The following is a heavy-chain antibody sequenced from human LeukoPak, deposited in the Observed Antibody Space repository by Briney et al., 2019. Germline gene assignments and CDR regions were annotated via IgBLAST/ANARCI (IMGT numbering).Heavy chain of an antibody. J-gene: IGHJ3*02. D-gene: IGHD2-21*02. CDR3: ARVVIVVATEENDAFDI. Sequence: SETLSLTCGVSGFSIRSGHYWGWIRQPPGKGLEWIANIHQSGSTYHNPSLRSRVTISVDTYKNQFSLKLSSVTAADTAVYDCARVVIVVATEENDAFDIWGQGRMVIVSS. CDR2: IHQSGST. CDR1: GFSIRSGHY. V-gene: IGHV4-38-2*01.